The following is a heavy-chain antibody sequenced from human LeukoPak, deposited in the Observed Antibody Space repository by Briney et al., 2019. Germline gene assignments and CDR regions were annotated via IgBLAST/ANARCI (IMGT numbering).Heavy chain of an antibody. CDR1: GGSISSSSYY. CDR3: ARLVTLTTVIFDY. CDR2: IYYSGST. D-gene: IGHD4-17*01. V-gene: IGHV4-39*01. Sequence: SETLSLTCTVSGGSISSSSYYRGWIRQPPGKGLEWIGSIYYSGSTYYNPSLKSRVTISVDTSKNQFSLKLSSVTAADTAVYYCARLVTLTTVIFDYWGQGTLVTVSS. J-gene: IGHJ4*02.